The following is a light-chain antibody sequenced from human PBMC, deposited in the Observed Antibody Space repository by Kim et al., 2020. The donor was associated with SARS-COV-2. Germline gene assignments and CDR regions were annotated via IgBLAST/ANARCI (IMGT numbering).Light chain of an antibody. Sequence: LSPGERATLSCRASQSVWTYLAWYQHKPGQAPRLLIYDASKRATGIPTRFSGSGSGTDFTLTISSLEPEDFVVYYCQQRDNWPWTFGQGTKVEIK. CDR1: QSVWTY. CDR3: QQRDNWPWT. V-gene: IGKV3-11*01. CDR2: DAS. J-gene: IGKJ1*01.